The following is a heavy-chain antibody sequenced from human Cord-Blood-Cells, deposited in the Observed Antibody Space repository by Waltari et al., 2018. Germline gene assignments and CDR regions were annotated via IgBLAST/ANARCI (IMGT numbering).Heavy chain of an antibody. CDR1: GFTFSSYG. V-gene: IGHV3-30*18. Sequence: VVQPGRSLRLSCAASGFTFSSYGMHWVRQAPGKGLEWVAVISYDGSNKYYADSVKGRFTISRDNSKNTLYLQMNSLRAEDTAVYYCAKDFRDFWSGYLDYWGQGTLVTVSS. CDR3: AKDFRDFWSGYLDY. J-gene: IGHJ4*02. D-gene: IGHD3-3*01. CDR2: ISYDGSNK.